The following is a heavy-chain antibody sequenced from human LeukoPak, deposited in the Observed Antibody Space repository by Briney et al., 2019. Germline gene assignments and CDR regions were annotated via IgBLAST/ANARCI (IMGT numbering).Heavy chain of an antibody. V-gene: IGHV1-46*01. CDR2: IDPSGGST. CDR1: GYTFTNYY. Sequence: GASVKVSCKACGYTFTNYYMHWVRQAPGQGLEWMGVIDPSGGSTSYAQKFQGRVTMTRDTSTSTVYMELSSLTSEDTAMYYCARVSSWSIWPFDCWGQGTLVTVSS. J-gene: IGHJ4*02. CDR3: ARVSSWSIWPFDC. D-gene: IGHD6-13*01.